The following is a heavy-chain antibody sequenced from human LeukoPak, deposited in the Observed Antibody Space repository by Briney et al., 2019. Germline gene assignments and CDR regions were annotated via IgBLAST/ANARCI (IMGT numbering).Heavy chain of an antibody. V-gene: IGHV3-15*01. Sequence: PGGSLRLSCAASGFTFSNAWMSWVRQAPGKGLEWVGRIKSKTDGGTTDYAAPVKGRFTISRDDSKNTLYLQMNSLKTEDTAVYYCTTEGPDFWSGSGDDYWGQGTLVTVSS. CDR2: IKSKTDGGTT. CDR1: GFTFSNAW. J-gene: IGHJ4*02. CDR3: TTEGPDFWSGSGDDY. D-gene: IGHD3-3*01.